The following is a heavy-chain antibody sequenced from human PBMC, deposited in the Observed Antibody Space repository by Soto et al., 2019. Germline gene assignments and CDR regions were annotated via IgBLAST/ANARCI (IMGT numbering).Heavy chain of an antibody. CDR1: GFTFSNYW. V-gene: IGHV3-74*03. CDR3: ARDHYCGGDCYSYYFDY. J-gene: IGHJ4*02. CDR2: LKSDGSGT. Sequence: QLGGSLRLSCAVSGFTFSNYWMHWVRQAPGKGLVWVSRLKSDGSGTMYADSVKGRLTISRDNSKNTLYLQMNSLRAEDTAVYYCARDHYCGGDCYSYYFDYWGQGILVTVSS. D-gene: IGHD2-21*02.